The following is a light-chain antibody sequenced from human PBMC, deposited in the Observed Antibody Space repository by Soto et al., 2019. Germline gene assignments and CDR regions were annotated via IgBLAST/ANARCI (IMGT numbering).Light chain of an antibody. Sequence: EIVLTQSPGTLSLSPGERVTLSCRAGQSVTSSYLAWYQQKPGQAPRLLIYDASSRATGIPDRFSGSGSGTDFTLTISRLELVDFAVYYCQQYGSSLLTFGGGTKVEIK. V-gene: IGKV3-20*01. CDR1: QSVTSSY. CDR2: DAS. J-gene: IGKJ4*01. CDR3: QQYGSSLLT.